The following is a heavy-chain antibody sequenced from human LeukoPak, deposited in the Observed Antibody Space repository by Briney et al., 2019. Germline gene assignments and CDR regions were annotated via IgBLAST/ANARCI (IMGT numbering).Heavy chain of an antibody. V-gene: IGHV3-72*01. J-gene: IGHJ4*02. Sequence: GGSLRLSCVASGFSFSDYYLGWFRQAQGKGLEWVGRSRDKANGYTTEYAASVRGRFTVSRDDSNNSLYLQMNGLKIEDSAVYLCARRFSGHKGHNDYWGQGTLVTVSS. CDR3: ARRFSGHKGHNDY. CDR2: SRDKANGYTT. CDR1: GFSFSDYY. D-gene: IGHD5-12*01.